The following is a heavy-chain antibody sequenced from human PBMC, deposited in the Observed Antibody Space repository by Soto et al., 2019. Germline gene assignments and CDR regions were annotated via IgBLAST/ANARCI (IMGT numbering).Heavy chain of an antibody. CDR1: GYSFTSYW. V-gene: IGHV5-10-1*01. CDR3: ARMSYDFWSGLYGMDV. D-gene: IGHD3-3*01. J-gene: IGHJ6*02. CDR2: IDPSDSYT. Sequence: PGESLKISCKGSGYSFTSYWISWVRQMPGKGLEWMGRIDPSDSYTNYSPSFQGHVTLSADKSISTAYLQWSSLKASDTAMYYCARMSYDFWSGLYGMDVWGQGTTVTVSS.